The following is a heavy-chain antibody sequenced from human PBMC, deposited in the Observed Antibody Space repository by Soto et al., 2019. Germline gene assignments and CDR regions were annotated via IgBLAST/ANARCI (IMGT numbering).Heavy chain of an antibody. CDR2: ISSSSSTI. CDR3: ARGHGDFWSGHPAAYYYGMDV. CDR1: GFTFSSYS. J-gene: IGHJ6*02. Sequence: LRLSCAASGFTFSSYSMNWVRQAPGKGLEWVSYISSSSSTIYYADSVKGRFTISRDNAKNSLYLQMNSLRDEDTAVYYCARGHGDFWSGHPAAYYYGMDVWGQGTTVTVSS. V-gene: IGHV3-48*02. D-gene: IGHD3-3*01.